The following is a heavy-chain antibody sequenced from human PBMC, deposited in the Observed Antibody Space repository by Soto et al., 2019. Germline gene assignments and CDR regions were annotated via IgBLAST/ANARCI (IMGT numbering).Heavy chain of an antibody. CDR2: MNPNSGNT. V-gene: IGHV1-8*01. D-gene: IGHD2-15*01. Sequence: QVQLVQSGAEVKKPGASVKVSCKASGYTFTSYDSNWVRQATGQGLEWMGWMNPNSGNTGYAQKFQGRVTMNRNTSISTAYMELSSLRSEDTAVYYCARGVGYCSGGSCRSAGFDPWGQGTLVTVSS. CDR3: ARGVGYCSGGSCRSAGFDP. J-gene: IGHJ5*02. CDR1: GYTFTSYD.